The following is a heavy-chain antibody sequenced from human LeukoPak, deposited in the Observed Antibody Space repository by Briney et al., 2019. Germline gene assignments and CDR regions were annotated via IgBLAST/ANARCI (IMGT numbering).Heavy chain of an antibody. D-gene: IGHD3-22*01. Sequence: XXPGQXXXXMGGFDPEDGETIYAQKFQGRVTMTEDTSTDTAYMELSSLRSEDTAVYYCATVGDSSADFDYWGQGTLVTVSS. CDR2: FDPEDGET. V-gene: IGHV1-24*01. CDR3: ATVGDSSADFDY. J-gene: IGHJ4*02.